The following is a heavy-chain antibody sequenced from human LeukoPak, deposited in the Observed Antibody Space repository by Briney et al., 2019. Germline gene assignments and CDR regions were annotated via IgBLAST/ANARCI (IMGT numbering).Heavy chain of an antibody. CDR3: ARGDYGDYGGNWFDP. Sequence: SETLSLTCAVYGGSFSGYYWTWIRQPPGKGLELIGEINHSESTNYKPSLKSRVTISADMSKTQLSLTLSSVTAADTAVSDCARGDYGDYGGNWFDPWGQGTLVTVSS. J-gene: IGHJ5*02. CDR2: INHSEST. V-gene: IGHV4-34*01. CDR1: GGSFSGYY. D-gene: IGHD4-17*01.